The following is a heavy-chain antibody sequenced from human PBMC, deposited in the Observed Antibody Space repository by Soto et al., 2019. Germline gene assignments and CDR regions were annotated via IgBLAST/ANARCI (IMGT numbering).Heavy chain of an antibody. V-gene: IGHV4-61*01. CDR2: IYYSGST. CDR3: AREPVLGMGVAGKAFDY. CDR1: GGSVISTTYY. Sequence: QVQLQESGPGLVKPSETLSLTCTVSGGSVISTTYYWNWIRQPPGRGLEWIGYIYYSGSTNYNPSLKSRVTISVDTSKNQFSLELRSVTAADTAVYYCAREPVLGMGVAGKAFDYWAQGTLVTVSS. D-gene: IGHD6-19*01. J-gene: IGHJ4*02.